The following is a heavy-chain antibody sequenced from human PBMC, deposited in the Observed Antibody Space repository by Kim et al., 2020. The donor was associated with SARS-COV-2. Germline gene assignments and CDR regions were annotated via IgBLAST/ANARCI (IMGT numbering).Heavy chain of an antibody. J-gene: IGHJ4*02. Sequence: QKFQGRVSITADESTSTAYMELSSLRSEDTAVYYCARGPSPYNWNDVLDYWGQGTLVTVSS. V-gene: IGHV1-69*01. D-gene: IGHD1-1*01. CDR3: ARGPSPYNWNDVLDY.